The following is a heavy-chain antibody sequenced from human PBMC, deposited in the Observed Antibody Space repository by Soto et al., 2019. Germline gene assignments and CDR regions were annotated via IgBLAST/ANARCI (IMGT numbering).Heavy chain of an antibody. CDR1: GGSISSYY. D-gene: IGHD6-13*01. Sequence: SETLSLTCTVSGGSISSYYWSWIRQPPGKGLEWIGYIYYSGGTNYNPSLKSRVTISVDTSKNQFSLKLSSVAAADTAVYYCARGVSSSWPYYYHYYGMDVWGQGTTVTVSS. J-gene: IGHJ6*02. V-gene: IGHV4-59*01. CDR3: ARGVSSSWPYYYHYYGMDV. CDR2: IYYSGGT.